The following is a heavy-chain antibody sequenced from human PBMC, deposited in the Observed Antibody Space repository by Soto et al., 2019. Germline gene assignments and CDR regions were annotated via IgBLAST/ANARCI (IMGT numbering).Heavy chain of an antibody. Sequence: GESLKISCKDSGDKFTNYWIAWVRQMPGKGLEWMGIIHVGTSDINYSPSFQGHVTISADKSISTAYLQWSSLKASDTAIYYCARHQIAAGMDVWGQGTTVTVSS. CDR3: ARHQIAAGMDV. CDR2: IHVGTSDI. V-gene: IGHV5-51*01. D-gene: IGHD2-21*01. J-gene: IGHJ6*02. CDR1: GDKFTNYW.